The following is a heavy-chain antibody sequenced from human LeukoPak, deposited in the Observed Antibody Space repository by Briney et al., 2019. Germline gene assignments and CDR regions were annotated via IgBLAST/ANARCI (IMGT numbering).Heavy chain of an antibody. D-gene: IGHD3-9*01. CDR3: VRGDWMDV. CDR2: ISTYNGDR. J-gene: IGHJ6*02. V-gene: IGHV1-18*01. CDR1: GYTFSTYG. Sequence: ASVKVSCKASGYTFSTYGIGWVRQAPGQGLEWMGRISTYNGDRDYAQKTQGRVTMTTDTSASTAYMELRSLRSDDTAVYYCVRGDWMDVWGQGTTVTVSS.